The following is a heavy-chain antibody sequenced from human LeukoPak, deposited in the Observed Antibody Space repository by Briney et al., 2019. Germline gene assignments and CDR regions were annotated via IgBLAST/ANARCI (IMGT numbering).Heavy chain of an antibody. Sequence: GGSLRLSCAASGFTFSSYWMSWVRQTPGKGLEWVANIKQDGSEKYYVESVKGRFTISKDNAKSSLYLQMNSLKAEDTALYYCASLITGYYGSCFDSWGQGTLVTGSS. J-gene: IGHJ4*02. CDR2: IKQDGSEK. D-gene: IGHD3-10*01. CDR1: GFTFSSYW. CDR3: ASLITGYYGSCFDS. V-gene: IGHV3-7*02.